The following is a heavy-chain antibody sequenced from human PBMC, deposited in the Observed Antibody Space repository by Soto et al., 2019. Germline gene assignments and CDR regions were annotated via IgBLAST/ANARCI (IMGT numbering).Heavy chain of an antibody. J-gene: IGHJ4*02. D-gene: IGHD3-9*01. V-gene: IGHV3-49*03. CDR2: IRSKAYGGTT. CDR3: VAGAENLRYFDWLSNFDY. Sequence: HPGGSLRLSCTASGFTFGDYAMSWFRQAPGKGLEWVGFIRSKAYGGTTEYAASVKGRFTISRDDSKSIAYLQMNSLKTEDTAVYYCVAGAENLRYFDWLSNFDYWGQGTLVTVS. CDR1: GFTFGDYA.